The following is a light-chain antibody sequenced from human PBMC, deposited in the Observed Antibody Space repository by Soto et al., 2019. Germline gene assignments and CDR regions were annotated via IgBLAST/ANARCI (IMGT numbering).Light chain of an antibody. J-gene: IGKJ1*01. CDR2: SAS. Sequence: EIVMTQSPDTLSVSPGERASLSCRASQSVMTKLAWYQKKPGQAPRLLIYSASTRATGIPARFSGSGSGTEFILTISSLQPEDFAIYYCQQYSDWPPWTFGQGTKVDIK. CDR1: QSVMTK. CDR3: QQYSDWPPWT. V-gene: IGKV3-15*01.